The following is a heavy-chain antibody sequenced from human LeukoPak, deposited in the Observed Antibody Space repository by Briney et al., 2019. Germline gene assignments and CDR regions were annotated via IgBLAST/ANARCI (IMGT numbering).Heavy chain of an antibody. J-gene: IGHJ4*02. CDR1: GGTFSSYA. V-gene: IGHV1-69*13. CDR2: IIPIFGTA. CDR3: AGDLDGYNYFDY. D-gene: IGHD5-24*01. Sequence: SVKVSCKASGGTFSSYAISWVRQAPGQGLEWMGGIIPIFGTANYAQKFQGRVTITADESTSTAYMELSSLRSEDTAVYYCAGDLDGYNYFDYWGQGTLVTVSS.